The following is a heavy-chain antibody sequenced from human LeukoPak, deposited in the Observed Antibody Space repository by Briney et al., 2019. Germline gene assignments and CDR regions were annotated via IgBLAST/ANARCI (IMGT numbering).Heavy chain of an antibody. CDR2: ISFDAKHK. D-gene: IGHD2-15*01. Sequence: PGGSLRLSCVGSGFTFSKYAMHWVRQAPGKGLEWLAVISFDAKHKYYGDSVKGRFTISRDNSNNTLYLQMSGLTSEDMALYYCARGRVVPATRLDYWGRGTLVTVSS. CDR1: GFTFSKYA. J-gene: IGHJ4*02. CDR3: ARGRVVPATRLDY. V-gene: IGHV3-30*04.